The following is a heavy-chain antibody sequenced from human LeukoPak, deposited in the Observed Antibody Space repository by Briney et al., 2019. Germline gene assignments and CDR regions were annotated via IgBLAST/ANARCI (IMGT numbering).Heavy chain of an antibody. J-gene: IGHJ4*02. Sequence: GASVKVSCKASGYTFTGYYMHWVRQAPGQGLEWMGWINPNSGGTNYAQKFQGRVTMTRDTSISTAYMELSRLRSDDTAVYYCARGRKRAAAGIPLLGYWGKGTLVTVA. CDR2: INPNSGGT. CDR3: ARGRKRAAAGIPLLGY. CDR1: GYTFTGYY. D-gene: IGHD6-13*01. V-gene: IGHV1-2*02.